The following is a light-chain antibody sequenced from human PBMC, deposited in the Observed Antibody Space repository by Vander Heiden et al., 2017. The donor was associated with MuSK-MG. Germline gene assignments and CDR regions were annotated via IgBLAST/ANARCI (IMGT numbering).Light chain of an antibody. CDR1: SLRSYY. Sequence: SSELTQDPAVSVALGQTVRITCQGDSLRSYYANWYQQKPGQAPVLVIYGKNNRPSGIPDRFSGSSSGNTASLTIPGAQAEDEADYYCNSRDSSGNHLVFGGGTKLTVL. V-gene: IGLV3-19*01. J-gene: IGLJ2*01. CDR2: GKN. CDR3: NSRDSSGNHLV.